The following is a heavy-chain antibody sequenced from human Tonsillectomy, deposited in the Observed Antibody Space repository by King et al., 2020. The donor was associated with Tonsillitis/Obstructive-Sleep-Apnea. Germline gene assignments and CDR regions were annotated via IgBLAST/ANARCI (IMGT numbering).Heavy chain of an antibody. CDR2: INHIGGT. Sequence: VQLQQWGAGLLKPSETLSLICAVYGGSFSGYYWSWVRQPPGKGLEWIGEINHIGGTNYNPSLKSRVTISVDTSKNQFSLKLSSVTAADTAVYYCARGRDSIAVVTNNWFDPWGQGTLVSVSS. J-gene: IGHJ5*02. CDR1: GGSFSGYY. CDR3: ARGRDSIAVVTNNWFDP. V-gene: IGHV4-34*01. D-gene: IGHD4-23*01.